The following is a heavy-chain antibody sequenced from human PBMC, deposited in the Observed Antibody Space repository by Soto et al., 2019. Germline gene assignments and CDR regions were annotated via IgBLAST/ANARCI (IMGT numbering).Heavy chain of an antibody. CDR3: AKDLHPKNWTPYNWFDP. J-gene: IGHJ5*02. Sequence: GGALRLSCAASGFTFSSYGMHWVRQAPGKGLEWVAVISYDGSNKYYADSVKGRFTISRDNSKNTLYLQMNSLRAEDTAVYYCAKDLHPKNWTPYNWFDPWGQGTLVTVSS. D-gene: IGHD1-1*01. CDR1: GFTFSSYG. V-gene: IGHV3-30*18. CDR2: ISYDGSNK.